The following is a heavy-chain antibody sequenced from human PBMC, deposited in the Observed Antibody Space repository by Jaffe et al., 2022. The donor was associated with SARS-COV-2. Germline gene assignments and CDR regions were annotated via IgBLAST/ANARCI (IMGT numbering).Heavy chain of an antibody. CDR1: GYTFTGYS. V-gene: IGHV1-2*02. CDR2: INPNSGGT. J-gene: IGHJ3*02. CDR3: ARGLNTYDAFDI. D-gene: IGHD3-16*01. Sequence: QVQLVQSGAEVKKPGASVKVSCKASGYTFTGYSMHWVRQAPGQGLESMGWINPNSGGTHYAQNFQGRVTMTRDTSISTAYMELSSLRSDDTAVYYCARGLNTYDAFDIWGQGTMVTVSS.